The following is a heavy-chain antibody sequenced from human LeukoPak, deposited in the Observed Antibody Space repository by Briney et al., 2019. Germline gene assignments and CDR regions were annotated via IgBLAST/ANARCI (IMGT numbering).Heavy chain of an antibody. J-gene: IGHJ4*02. CDR1: GFTFSSYS. Sequence: GGSLRLSCAASGFTFSSYSMNWVRQAPGKGLEWVSSISSSSSYIYYADSEKGRFTISRDNAKNSLYLQMNSLRAEDTAVYYCARDRRIAVAGIDYWGQGTLVTVSS. D-gene: IGHD6-19*01. V-gene: IGHV3-21*01. CDR3: ARDRRIAVAGIDY. CDR2: ISSSSSYI.